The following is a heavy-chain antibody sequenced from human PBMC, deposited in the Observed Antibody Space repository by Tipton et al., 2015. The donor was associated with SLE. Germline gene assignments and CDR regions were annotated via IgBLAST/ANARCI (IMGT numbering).Heavy chain of an antibody. V-gene: IGHV3-23*01. J-gene: IGHJ5*02. D-gene: IGHD3-10*01. Sequence: GSLRLSCAASGFTFSTYAMTWVRQAPGKGLEWVSTISGSGVGTYYADSAKGRFTISRDNSKNTLYLQMNSLKLEDTAVYYCARRFGSGNDFDPWGQGTLVTVPS. CDR3: ARRFGSGNDFDP. CDR2: ISGSGVGT. CDR1: GFTFSTYA.